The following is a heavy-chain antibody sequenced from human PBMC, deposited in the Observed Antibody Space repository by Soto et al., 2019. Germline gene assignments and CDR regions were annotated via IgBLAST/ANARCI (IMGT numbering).Heavy chain of an antibody. D-gene: IGHD3-16*01. CDR1: GGSFSGYY. Sequence: QVQLQQWGAGLLKPSETLSLTCAVYGGSFSGYYWSWIRQPPGKGLEWIGEINHSGSSNYNPSLKSRVTITVDTSTTQFSLKLSSVTAADTAVYYCARSAVDYIWGSYSRARLDYWGQGTLVTVSS. J-gene: IGHJ4*02. V-gene: IGHV4-34*01. CDR3: ARSAVDYIWGSYSRARLDY. CDR2: INHSGSS.